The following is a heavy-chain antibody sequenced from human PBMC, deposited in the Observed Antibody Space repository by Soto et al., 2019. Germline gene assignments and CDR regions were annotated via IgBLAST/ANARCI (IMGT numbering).Heavy chain of an antibody. CDR1: GGSISSSSYY. V-gene: IGHV4-39*01. D-gene: IGHD6-19*01. J-gene: IGHJ6*03. Sequence: QLQLQESGPGLVKPSETLSLTCTVSGGSISSSSYYWGWIRQPPGKGLEWIGSIYYSGSTYYNPSLKSRVTISVDTSKNQFSLKLSSVTAADTAVYYCARHVQPYSSGWPLGLHYYYYMDVWGKGTTVTVSS. CDR3: ARHVQPYSSGWPLGLHYYYYMDV. CDR2: IYYSGST.